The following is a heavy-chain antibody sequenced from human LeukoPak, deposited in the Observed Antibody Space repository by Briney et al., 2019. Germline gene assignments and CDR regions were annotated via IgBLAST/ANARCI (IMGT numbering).Heavy chain of an antibody. CDR3: ASITPGY. D-gene: IGHD1-14*01. V-gene: IGHV3-74*01. J-gene: IGHJ4*02. CDR2: INPDGSST. Sequence: GGSLRLSCVASGFTFNKYWMHWVRQAAGKGLVWVSRINPDGSSTDYADSVKGRFTISRDNAKNTLCLQMNTLRAEDTALYFCASITPGYWGQGNLVTVSS. CDR1: GFTFNKYW.